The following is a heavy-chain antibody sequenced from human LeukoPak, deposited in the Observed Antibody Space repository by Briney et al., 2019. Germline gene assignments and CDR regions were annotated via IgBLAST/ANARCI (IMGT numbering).Heavy chain of an antibody. CDR1: GGSISSSSYY. CDR2: IYYSGST. V-gene: IGHV4-39*02. J-gene: IGHJ6*02. Sequence: SETLSLTCTVSGGSISSSSYYWGWIRQPPGKGLEWIGSIYYSGSTYYNPSLKSRVTISVDTSKNQFSLKLSSVTAADTAVYYCARDPVVVAATPGDYYYGMDVWGQGTTVTVFS. CDR3: ARDPVVVAATPGDYYYGMDV. D-gene: IGHD2-15*01.